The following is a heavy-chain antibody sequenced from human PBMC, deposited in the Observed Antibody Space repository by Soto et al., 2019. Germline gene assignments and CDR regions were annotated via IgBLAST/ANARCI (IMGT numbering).Heavy chain of an antibody. V-gene: IGHV5-51*01. Sequence: GESLKISCQGSGYIFTSNWIGWVRQMHGKGLEWMGIINPADSDIKYSPSFQGQVTISADKSIGTAYLQWSSLKASDTAMYYCARHQRDDASRKMDCWGQGTLVTVSS. CDR1: GYIFTSNW. CDR3: ARHQRDDASRKMDC. CDR2: INPADSDI. J-gene: IGHJ4*02. D-gene: IGHD3-16*01.